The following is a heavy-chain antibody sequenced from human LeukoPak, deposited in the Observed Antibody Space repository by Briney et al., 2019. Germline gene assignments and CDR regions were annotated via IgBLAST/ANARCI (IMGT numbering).Heavy chain of an antibody. Sequence: ASETLSLTCAVYGGSFSGYYWSWIRQPAGKGLEWIGRIYTSGSTNYNPSLKSRVTISVDTSKNQFSLKRSSVTAADTAVYYCAREVIRSDAFDIWGQGTMVTVSS. CDR3: AREVIRSDAFDI. D-gene: IGHD3-3*01. CDR2: IYTSGST. CDR1: GGSFSGYY. J-gene: IGHJ3*02. V-gene: IGHV4-59*10.